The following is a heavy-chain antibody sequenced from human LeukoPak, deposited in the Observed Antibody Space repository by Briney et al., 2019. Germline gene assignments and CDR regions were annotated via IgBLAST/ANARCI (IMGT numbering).Heavy chain of an antibody. D-gene: IGHD1-1*01. CDR1: GFTFSTYG. J-gene: IGHJ4*02. V-gene: IGHV3-30*02. CDR2: IRYDGSNK. Sequence: GGSLRLSCAASGFTFSTYGMHWVRQAPGKGLEWVAFIRYDGSNKYYADSVKGRFTISRDNSKNTLYLQMNSLRAEDTAMYFCAKDKDPWKSTSISDFDYWGQGTLVIVSS. CDR3: AKDKDPWKSTSISDFDY.